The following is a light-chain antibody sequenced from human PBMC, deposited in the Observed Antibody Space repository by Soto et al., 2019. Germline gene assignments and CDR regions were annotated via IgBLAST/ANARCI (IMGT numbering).Light chain of an antibody. Sequence: EVVMTQSPATLSVSPGERATLSCRASQSVSTNLAWYQQKPGQAPKLLIYGASTRAPDIPARFRGSGSGTEFTLTISTLQSADFAVYYCQQYDNWPPYTFGQGTKLEIK. CDR3: QQYDNWPPYT. CDR1: QSVSTN. CDR2: GAS. J-gene: IGKJ2*01. V-gene: IGKV3-15*01.